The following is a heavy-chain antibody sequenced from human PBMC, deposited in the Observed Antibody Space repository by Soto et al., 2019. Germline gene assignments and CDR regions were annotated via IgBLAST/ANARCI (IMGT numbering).Heavy chain of an antibody. J-gene: IGHJ5*02. Sequence: PGGSLRLSCAASGFTFSSYSMNWVRQAPGKGLEWVSSISSSSSYIYYTDALRGRFTISRDNAKNSLHLQMNSLRAEDTAVYYRTRDASRDSSARGWFDPWGPGTLVTVSS. V-gene: IGHV3-21*01. CDR2: ISSSSSYI. CDR3: TRDASRDSSARGWFDP. D-gene: IGHD6-13*01. CDR1: GFTFSSYS.